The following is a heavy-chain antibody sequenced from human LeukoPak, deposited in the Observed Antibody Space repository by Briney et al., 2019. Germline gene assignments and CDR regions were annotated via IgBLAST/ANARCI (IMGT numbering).Heavy chain of an antibody. J-gene: IGHJ4*02. CDR1: GGSISSYY. CDR2: IYYSGST. D-gene: IGHD3-10*01. V-gene: IGHV4-59*01. CDR3: ARGFTMVRGVIMPPTLDY. Sequence: SETLSLTCTVSGGSISSYYWSWIRQPPGKGLEWIGYIYYSGSTNYNPSLKSRVTISVDTSKNQFSLKLSSVTAADTAVYYCARGFTMVRGVIMPPTLDYWGQGTLVTVSS.